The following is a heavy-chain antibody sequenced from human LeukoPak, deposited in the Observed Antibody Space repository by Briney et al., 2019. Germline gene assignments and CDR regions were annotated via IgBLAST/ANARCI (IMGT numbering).Heavy chain of an antibody. V-gene: IGHV3-23*01. Sequence: PGGSLRLSCAASGFSFGSYAMGWTRQAPGQGLEWVSAISGSGSHANYAESVKGRFTISRDNSKNTLYLQMHSLIAADTAVYYCGSGSVGTTVPWGQGTLVTVS. CDR1: GFSFGSYA. D-gene: IGHD1-1*01. CDR3: GSGSVGTTVP. J-gene: IGHJ5*02. CDR2: ISGSGSHA.